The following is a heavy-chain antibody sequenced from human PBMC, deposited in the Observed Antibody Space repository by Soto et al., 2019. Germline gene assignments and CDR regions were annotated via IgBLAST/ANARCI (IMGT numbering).Heavy chain of an antibody. CDR2: IGTAGDT. V-gene: IGHV3-13*01. Sequence: PGGSLRLSCAASGFTFSSYDMHWVRQATGKGLEWVSAIGTAGDTYYPGSVKGRFTISRENAKNSLYLQMNSLRAEDTAVYYCARAPGSSSPNYFDYWGQGTLVTVSS. CDR1: GFTFSSYD. D-gene: IGHD6-6*01. J-gene: IGHJ4*02. CDR3: ARAPGSSSPNYFDY.